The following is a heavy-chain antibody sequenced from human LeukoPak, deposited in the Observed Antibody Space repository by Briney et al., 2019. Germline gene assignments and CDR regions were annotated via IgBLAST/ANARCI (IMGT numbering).Heavy chain of an antibody. V-gene: IGHV3-30*03. CDR1: EFNFKTYG. CDR3: ATESQRYFSDTGGLDY. CDR2: ISFDGSNT. Sequence: GTSLRLSCAGSEFNFKTYGMHWVRQAPGKGLEWVAVISFDGSNTDYIESVEGRFIISRDNSKEVMYLQMNSLRIEDTALYYCATESQRYFSDTGGLDYWGQGTLVTVSS. J-gene: IGHJ4*02. D-gene: IGHD2-8*02.